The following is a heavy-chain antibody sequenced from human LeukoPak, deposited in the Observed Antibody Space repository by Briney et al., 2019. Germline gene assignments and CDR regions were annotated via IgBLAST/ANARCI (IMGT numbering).Heavy chain of an antibody. Sequence: GASVKVSCKASGYTFTTYGISWVRQAPGQGLEWMGWISGYDGNTKYAQKLQGRVTMTTDTSTSTAYMELRSLRSDDTAVYYCARDCSTSCYWFDPWGQGTLVTAAS. D-gene: IGHD2-2*01. V-gene: IGHV1-18*01. J-gene: IGHJ5*02. CDR1: GYTFTTYG. CDR2: ISGYDGNT. CDR3: ARDCSTSCYWFDP.